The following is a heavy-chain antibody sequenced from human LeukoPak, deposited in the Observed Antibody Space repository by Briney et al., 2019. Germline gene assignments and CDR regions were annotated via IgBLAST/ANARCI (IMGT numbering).Heavy chain of an antibody. CDR2: IYYSGST. CDR3: ATPYPAAASY. D-gene: IGHD6-13*01. V-gene: IGHV4-39*01. CDR1: GGSISGSSYY. Sequence: SETLSLTCTVSGGSISGSSYYRGWIRQPPGKGLEWIGSIYYSGSTYYNPSLKSRVTISVDTPKNQFSLKLSSVTAADTAVYYCATPYPAAASYWGQGTLVTVSS. J-gene: IGHJ4*02.